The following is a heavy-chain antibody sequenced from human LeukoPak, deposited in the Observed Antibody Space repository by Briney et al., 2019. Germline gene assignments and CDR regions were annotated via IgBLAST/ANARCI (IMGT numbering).Heavy chain of an antibody. CDR1: GYTFTSYA. J-gene: IGHJ4*02. CDR2: IIPIFGTA. D-gene: IGHD1-1*01. V-gene: IGHV1-69*06. Sequence: ASVKVSCKASGYTFTSYAMNWVRQAPGQGLEWMGGIIPIFGTANYAQKFQGRVTITVDKSTSTAYMELSSLRSEDTAVYYCARDRGFGNWNRQFDYWGQGTLVTVSS. CDR3: ARDRGFGNWNRQFDY.